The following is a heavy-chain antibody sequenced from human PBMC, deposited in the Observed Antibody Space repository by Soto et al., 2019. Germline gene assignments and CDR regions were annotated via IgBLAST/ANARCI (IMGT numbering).Heavy chain of an antibody. V-gene: IGHV3-74*01. Sequence: EVQLVDSGGGLVQPGGSLRLSCAASEFTFRSYWMHWVRQSPGKGLVWVSRISGDGSSTNYADSVKGRFTISRDNAKNTVYLQIDSLRAEDTAVYYCAPRSLGPLWGQGTLVTVSS. CDR2: ISGDGSST. CDR1: EFTFRSYW. D-gene: IGHD3-16*02. CDR3: APRSLGPL. J-gene: IGHJ4*02.